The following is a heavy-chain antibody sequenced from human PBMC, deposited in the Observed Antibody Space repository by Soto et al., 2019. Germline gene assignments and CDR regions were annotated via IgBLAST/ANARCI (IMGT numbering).Heavy chain of an antibody. Sequence: ASVKVSCKTSGDTFTDSSMHWVRQAPGQGLEWMGWINLNSGDTNYAEKFRGRVTMTRDTSIITAYMELSRLKSDDTAVYYCARDLGGYDLYGPDTWGQGTLVTVS. CDR3: ARDLGGYDLYGPDT. J-gene: IGHJ5*02. V-gene: IGHV1-2*02. D-gene: IGHD5-12*01. CDR2: INLNSGDT. CDR1: GDTFTDSS.